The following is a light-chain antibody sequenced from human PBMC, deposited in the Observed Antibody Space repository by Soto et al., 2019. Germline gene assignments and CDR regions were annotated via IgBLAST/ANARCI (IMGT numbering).Light chain of an antibody. J-gene: IGKJ4*01. CDR1: QSMYNN. Sequence: EIVMTQSPATLSVSPGERATLSCRASQSMYNNLAWYQQKPGQAPRLLIYHASARATGIPARFSGSGSGTEFTLTISSLPSEDFAVYSCQQYNNWPLTFGGGTKVEI. CDR3: QQYNNWPLT. V-gene: IGKV3-15*01. CDR2: HAS.